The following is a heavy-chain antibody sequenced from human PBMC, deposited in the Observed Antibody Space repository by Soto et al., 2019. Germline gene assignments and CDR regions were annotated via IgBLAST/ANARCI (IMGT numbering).Heavy chain of an antibody. CDR1: GFSLSTSGVG. D-gene: IGHD6-13*01. J-gene: IGHJ6*02. Sequence: SGPTLVNPTQPLTLTCTFSGFSLSTSGVGVGWIRQPPGKALEWLALIYWNDDKRYSTSLKTRLTISKDTSKNQVVLTMTNMDPVDTATYYCARDIAAAGFPSYGMDVWGQGTTVTVSS. CDR3: ARDIAAAGFPSYGMDV. V-gene: IGHV2-5*01. CDR2: IYWNDDK.